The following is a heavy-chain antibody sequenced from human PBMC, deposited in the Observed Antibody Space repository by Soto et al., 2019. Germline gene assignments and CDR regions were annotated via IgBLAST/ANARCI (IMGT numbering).Heavy chain of an antibody. CDR2: IYYSGST. Sequence: SETLSLTCTVSGGSISSGGYYWSWIRQHPGKGLEWIGYIYYSGSTYYNPSLKSRVTISVDTSKNQFSLKLSSVTAADTAVYYCARMVAANYWFDPWGQGTLVTVSS. V-gene: IGHV4-31*03. CDR3: ARMVAANYWFDP. J-gene: IGHJ5*02. CDR1: GGSISSGGYY. D-gene: IGHD2-15*01.